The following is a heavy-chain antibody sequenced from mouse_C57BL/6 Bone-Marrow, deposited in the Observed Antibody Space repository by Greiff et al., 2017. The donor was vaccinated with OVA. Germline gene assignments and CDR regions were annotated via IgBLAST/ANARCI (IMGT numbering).Heavy chain of an antibody. V-gene: IGHV1-58*01. J-gene: IGHJ1*03. Sequence: EVMLVESGAELVRPGSSVKMSCKTSGYTFTSYGINWVKQRPGQGLEWIGYIYIGNGYTEYNEKFKGKATLTSDTSSSTAYMQLSSLTSEDSAIYFCARSKHYYGSSYWYFDVWGTGTTVTVSS. D-gene: IGHD1-1*01. CDR3: ARSKHYYGSSYWYFDV. CDR2: IYIGNGYT. CDR1: GYTFTSYG.